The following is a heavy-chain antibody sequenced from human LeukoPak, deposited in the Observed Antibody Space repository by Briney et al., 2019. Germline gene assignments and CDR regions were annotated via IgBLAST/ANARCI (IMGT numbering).Heavy chain of an antibody. D-gene: IGHD3-10*02. J-gene: IGHJ6*04. CDR1: GFTFSNYW. Sequence: GGSLRLSCAASGFTFSNYWMSWVRQAPGKGLEWVTNIKQDGSEKYYVDSVKGRFTISRDNAKNSLYLQMNSLRAEDTAVYYCAELGITMIGGVWGKGTTVTISS. CDR2: IKQDGSEK. CDR3: AELGITMIGGV. V-gene: IGHV3-7*01.